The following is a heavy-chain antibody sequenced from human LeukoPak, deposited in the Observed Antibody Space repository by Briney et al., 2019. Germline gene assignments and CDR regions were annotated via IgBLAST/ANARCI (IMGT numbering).Heavy chain of an antibody. CDR2: IKPNSGDT. CDR1: GFTLTGYY. V-gene: IGHV1-2*02. D-gene: IGHD2-2*01. CDR3: ARADSVPAGDYYYWYMDV. Sequence: ASVKVSCKASGFTLTGYYMHWVRQDPRQGLQWMGWIKPNSGDTDYAQKFQGRVTMTRGTSISTVYMELSSLRSDDTAVYYCARADSVPAGDYYYWYMDVWGKGTTVTVSS. J-gene: IGHJ6*03.